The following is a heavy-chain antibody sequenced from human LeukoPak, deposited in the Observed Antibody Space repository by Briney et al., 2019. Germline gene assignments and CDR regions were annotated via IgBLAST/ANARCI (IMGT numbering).Heavy chain of an antibody. CDR2: IYYSGST. D-gene: IGHD1-14*01. J-gene: IGHJ4*02. Sequence: WETLSLTCTVSGGYISSYYWSWIRQPPGKGLEWIGYIYYSGSTNYNPSLKSRVTISVDTSKNQFSLKLRSVTAADTAVYYCARQRRHYNTYYFDYWGQGTLVTVSS. CDR1: GGYISSYY. V-gene: IGHV4-59*08. CDR3: ARQRRHYNTYYFDY.